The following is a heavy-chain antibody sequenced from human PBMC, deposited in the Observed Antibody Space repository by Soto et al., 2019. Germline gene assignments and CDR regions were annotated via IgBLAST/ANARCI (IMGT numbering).Heavy chain of an antibody. CDR2: MSYDGNTQ. CDR1: GFTFSRYG. J-gene: IGHJ4*02. Sequence: GGSLRLSCAASGFTFSRYGMHWVRQAPGKGLEWVAFMSYDGNTQFYANSVKGRFSVSRDNSKNTLYLQMNSLRVEDTGMYYCAKDLVETAVVISDDFNYFDYWGQGTQVTVSS. V-gene: IGHV3-30*18. D-gene: IGHD5-18*01. CDR3: AKDLVETAVVISDDFNYFDY.